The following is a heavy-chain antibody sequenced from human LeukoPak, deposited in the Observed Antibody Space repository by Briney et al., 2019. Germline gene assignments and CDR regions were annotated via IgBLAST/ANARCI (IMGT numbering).Heavy chain of an antibody. CDR2: ITPDKGNT. CDR1: GYTFTRYG. J-gene: IGHJ4*02. Sequence: GASVKVSCKSFGYTFTRYGISWMRQAPGQGLEWMGWITPDKGNTVYAQKFQGRVTMTIDTSTSTGYMELRDLRSDDTAVYYCTRDWLIIAAPVTYFDQWGQGTLVTVSS. CDR3: TRDWLIIAAPVTYFDQ. V-gene: IGHV1-18*01. D-gene: IGHD6-25*01.